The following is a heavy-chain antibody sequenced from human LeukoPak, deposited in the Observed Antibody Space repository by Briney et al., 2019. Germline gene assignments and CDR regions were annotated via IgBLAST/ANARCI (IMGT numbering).Heavy chain of an antibody. Sequence: SETLSLTCAVYGGSFSGYYWSWIRQPPGKELEWIGEINHSGSTNYNPSLKSRVTISVDTSKNQFSLKLSSVTAADTAVYYCARRYFDWLFLYWGQGTLVTVSS. J-gene: IGHJ4*02. CDR3: ARRYFDWLFLY. CDR1: GGSFSGYY. D-gene: IGHD3-9*01. V-gene: IGHV4-34*01. CDR2: INHSGST.